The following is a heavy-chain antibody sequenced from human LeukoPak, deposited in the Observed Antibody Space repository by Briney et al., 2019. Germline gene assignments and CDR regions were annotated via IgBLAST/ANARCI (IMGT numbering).Heavy chain of an antibody. CDR1: GFTVSTNY. J-gene: IGHJ4*02. CDR2: MYRVGST. V-gene: IGHV3-53*01. Sequence: GGSLRLSCVASGFTVSTNYMSWVRQAPGKGLEWVSVMYRVGSTYYADSVKGRFTISRDDSENTLFLQMNSLTAEDTAFYFCARTIPYGSGRQRPGKYYFDYWGQGTLVTVSS. CDR3: ARTIPYGSGRQRPGKYYFDY. D-gene: IGHD3-10*01.